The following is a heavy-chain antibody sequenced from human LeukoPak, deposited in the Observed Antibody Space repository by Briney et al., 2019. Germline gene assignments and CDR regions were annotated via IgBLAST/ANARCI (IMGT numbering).Heavy chain of an antibody. D-gene: IGHD3-3*01. Sequence: KPSETLSLTCTVSGGSISSSSYYWGWIRQPPGKGLEWIGSIYYSGSTYYNPSLKSRVTISVDTSKNQFSLKLSSVTAADTAVYYCAITGGTYDFWSGYPKDYWGQGTLVTVSS. CDR1: GGSISSSSYY. J-gene: IGHJ4*02. V-gene: IGHV4-39*01. CDR3: AITGGTYDFWSGYPKDY. CDR2: IYYSGST.